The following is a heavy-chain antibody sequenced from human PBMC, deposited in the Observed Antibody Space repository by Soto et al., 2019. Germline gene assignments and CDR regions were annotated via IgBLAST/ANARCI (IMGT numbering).Heavy chain of an antibody. Sequence: PGGSLRLSCAASGVTFSSYAMSWVRQAPGKGLEWVSAISGSGGSTYYADSVKGRFTISRDNSKNTLYLQMNSLRAEDTAVYYCAKDSPHCVHCGYSGYAVSHFDYWGQGTLVTVSS. CDR1: GVTFSSYA. CDR3: AKDSPHCVHCGYSGYAVSHFDY. J-gene: IGHJ4*02. D-gene: IGHD5-12*01. CDR2: ISGSGGST. V-gene: IGHV3-23*01.